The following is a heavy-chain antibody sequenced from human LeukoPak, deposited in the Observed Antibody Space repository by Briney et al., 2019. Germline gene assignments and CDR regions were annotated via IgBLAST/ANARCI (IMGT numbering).Heavy chain of an antibody. CDR1: GYTFTSYY. J-gene: IGHJ6*02. CDR2: INPSGGST. V-gene: IGHV1-46*01. D-gene: IGHD3-10*01. Sequence: GASVKVSCKASGYTFTSYYMHWVRQAPGQGLEWMGIINPSGGSTSYAQKFQGRVTMTRDTSTSTVYMELSSLRSEDTAVYYCARDIAYVWFGELPHRLDPWGQGTTVTVSS. CDR3: ARDIAYVWFGELPHRLDP.